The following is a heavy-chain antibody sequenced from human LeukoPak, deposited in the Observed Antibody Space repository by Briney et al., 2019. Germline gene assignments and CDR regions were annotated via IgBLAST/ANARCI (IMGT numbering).Heavy chain of an antibody. J-gene: IGHJ4*02. D-gene: IGHD2-2*01. CDR3: ARVGYCSSTSCSWYFDY. V-gene: IGHV4-59*01. CDR1: GGSISSYY. CDR2: IYYSGST. Sequence: SETLSLTCTVSGGSISSYYWSWIRQPPGKGLEWIGYIYYSGSTNYNPSLKSRVTISVDTSKNQFSLKLSSVTAADTAVYYCARVGYCSSTSCSWYFDYWGQGALVTVSS.